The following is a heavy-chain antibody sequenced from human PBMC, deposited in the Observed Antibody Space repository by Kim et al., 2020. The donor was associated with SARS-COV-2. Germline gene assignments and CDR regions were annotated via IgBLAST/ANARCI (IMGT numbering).Heavy chain of an antibody. CDR1: GFTFSDYY. J-gene: IGHJ6*02. Sequence: GGSLRLSCAASGFTFSDYYMSWIRQAPGKGLEWVSYISSSGSTIYYADSVKGRFTISRDNAKNSLYLQMNSLRAEDTAVYYCARDEGYCSSTSCPSDGYYYYYGMDVWGQGTTVTVSS. V-gene: IGHV3-11*01. D-gene: IGHD2-2*01. CDR2: ISSSGSTI. CDR3: ARDEGYCSSTSCPSDGYYYYYGMDV.